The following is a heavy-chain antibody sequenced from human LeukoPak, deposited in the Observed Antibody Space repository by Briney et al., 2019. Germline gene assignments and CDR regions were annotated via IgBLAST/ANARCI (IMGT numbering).Heavy chain of an antibody. CDR2: IYYSGST. CDR1: GGSISSYY. V-gene: IGHV4-59*01. CDR3: ARVNRFTRGSSSTYYYYYYMDV. D-gene: IGHD6-6*01. J-gene: IGHJ6*03. Sequence: PSETLSLTCTVSGGSISSYYWSWIRQPPGKGLEWIGYIYYSGSTNYNPSLKSRVTISVDTSKNQFSLKLSSVTAADTAVYYCARVNRFTRGSSSTYYYYYYMDVWGKGTTVTVSS.